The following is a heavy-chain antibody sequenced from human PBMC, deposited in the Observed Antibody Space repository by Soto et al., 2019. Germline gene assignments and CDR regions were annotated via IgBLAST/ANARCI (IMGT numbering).Heavy chain of an antibody. D-gene: IGHD3-10*01. CDR3: ARDLGEVSAF. V-gene: IGHV3-21*01. CDR1: GFPFRSSS. CDR2: ISSSSYYI. Sequence: GGSLRLSCAASGFPFRSSSMNWVRQAPGKGLEWLSSISSSSYYIFYADSVKGRFTISRDNAKNSLYLQMHSLRAEDTAVYYCARDLGEVSAFWGQGTPVTVAS. J-gene: IGHJ4*02.